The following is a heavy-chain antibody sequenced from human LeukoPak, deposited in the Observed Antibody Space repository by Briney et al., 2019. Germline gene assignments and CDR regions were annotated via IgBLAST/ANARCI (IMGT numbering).Heavy chain of an antibody. CDR2: IYYSGNT. CDR3: ARDLPVAGHYYFDY. Sequence: SETLSLTCTVSGGSTSTYYWSWIRQPPGKGLEWIGYIYYSGNTNYNPSLKSRVTISVDKSKNQFSLKLSSVTAADTAVYYCARDLPVAGHYYFDYWGQGTLVTVSS. CDR1: GGSTSTYY. V-gene: IGHV4-59*12. J-gene: IGHJ4*02. D-gene: IGHD5-12*01.